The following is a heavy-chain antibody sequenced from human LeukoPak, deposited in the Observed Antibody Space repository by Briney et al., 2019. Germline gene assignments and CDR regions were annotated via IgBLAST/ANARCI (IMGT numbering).Heavy chain of an antibody. CDR3: AREINYYDSSGQYRYFDY. J-gene: IGHJ4*02. D-gene: IGHD3-22*01. CDR2: ISGSGGST. V-gene: IGHV3-23*01. Sequence: GGSLRLSCAASGFTFSSYAMSWVRQAPGKGLEWVLAISGSGGSTYYADSVKGRFTISRDNSKNTLYLQMNSLRAEDTAVYYCAREINYYDSSGQYRYFDYWGQGTLVTVSS. CDR1: GFTFSSYA.